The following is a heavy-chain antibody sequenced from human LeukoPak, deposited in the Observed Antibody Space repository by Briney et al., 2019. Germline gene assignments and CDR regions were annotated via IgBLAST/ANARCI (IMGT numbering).Heavy chain of an antibody. CDR1: GYTFTGYY. CDR3: ARGKLLWFGEFLDAFDI. Sequence: ASVTVSCTSSGYTFTGYYMHWVRQAPGQGLEWMGWINPNSGGTNYAQKFQGRVTMTRDTSISTAYMELSRLRSDDTAVYYCARGKLLWFGEFLDAFDIWGQGTMVTVSS. J-gene: IGHJ3*02. CDR2: INPNSGGT. V-gene: IGHV1-2*02. D-gene: IGHD3-10*01.